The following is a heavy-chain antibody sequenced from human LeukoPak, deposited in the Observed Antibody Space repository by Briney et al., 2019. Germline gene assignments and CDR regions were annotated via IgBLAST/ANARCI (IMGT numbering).Heavy chain of an antibody. CDR2: IYYSGST. CDR1: GGSIRSYY. CDR3: AGANYDSSGVH. V-gene: IGHV4-59*01. D-gene: IGHD3-22*01. J-gene: IGHJ4*02. Sequence: SETLSLTCTVSGGSIRSYYWSWIRQPPGKGLEWIGYIYYSGSTNYNPSLKSRVTISVDTSKNQFSLKLSSVTAADTAVYYCAGANYDSSGVHWGQGTLVTVSS.